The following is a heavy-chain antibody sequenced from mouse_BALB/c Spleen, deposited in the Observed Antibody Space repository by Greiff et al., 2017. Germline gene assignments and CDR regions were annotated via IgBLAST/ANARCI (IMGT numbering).Heavy chain of an antibody. J-gene: IGHJ4*01. D-gene: IGHD3-1*01. V-gene: IGHV5-6*02. CDR3: ARHRGYYAMDY. CDR1: GFTFSSYG. Sequence: DVKLVESGGDLVKPGGSLKLSCAASGFTFSSYGMSWVRLTPDKRLEWVATISSGGSYTYYPDSVKGRFTISRDNAKNTLYLQMSSLKSEDTAMYYCARHRGYYAMDYWGQGTSVTVSS. CDR2: ISSGGSYT.